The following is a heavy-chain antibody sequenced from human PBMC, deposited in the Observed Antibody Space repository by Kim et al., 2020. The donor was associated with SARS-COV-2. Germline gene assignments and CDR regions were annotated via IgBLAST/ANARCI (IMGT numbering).Heavy chain of an antibody. CDR3: ARDEVAVVVVAATHLSTGGMDV. V-gene: IGHV1-69*13. J-gene: IGHJ6*02. D-gene: IGHD2-15*01. CDR1: GGTFSSYA. CDR2: IIPIFGTA. Sequence: SVKVSCKASGGTFSSYAISWVRQAPGQGLEWMGGIIPIFGTANYAQKFQGRVTITADESTSTAYMELSSLRSEDTAVYYCARDEVAVVVVAATHLSTGGMDVWGQGTTVTVSS.